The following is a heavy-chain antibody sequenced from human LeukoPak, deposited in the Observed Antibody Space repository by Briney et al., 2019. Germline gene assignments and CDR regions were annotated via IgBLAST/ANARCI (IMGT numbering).Heavy chain of an antibody. CDR3: ARLVRGIIITKSYNWFDP. CDR1: GYTFTSYD. CDR2: MNPNSGNT. J-gene: IGHJ5*02. Sequence: ASVKVSCTASGYTFTSYDINWVQQAPGQGLEWMGWMNPNSGNTDYAQKFQGRVTMTRNTSISTAYMELSSLRSDDTAVYYCARLVRGIIITKSYNWFDPWGQGTLVTVSS. D-gene: IGHD3-10*01. V-gene: IGHV1-8*01.